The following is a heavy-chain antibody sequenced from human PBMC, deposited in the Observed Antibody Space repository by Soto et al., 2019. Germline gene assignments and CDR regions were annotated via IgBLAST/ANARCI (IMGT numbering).Heavy chain of an antibody. CDR1: GYTFTSYY. Sequence: QVQLVQSGAEVKKPGASVKVSCKASGYTFTSYYMHWVRQAPGQGLEWMGIINPSGGSTSYAQKFQGRVTMTRDTSTSTVYMELSSLRSEDTAVYYCAREWAGSSSSPHYYYYGMDVWGQGTTVTVSS. CDR2: INPSGGST. V-gene: IGHV1-46*01. J-gene: IGHJ6*02. D-gene: IGHD6-6*01. CDR3: AREWAGSSSSPHYYYYGMDV.